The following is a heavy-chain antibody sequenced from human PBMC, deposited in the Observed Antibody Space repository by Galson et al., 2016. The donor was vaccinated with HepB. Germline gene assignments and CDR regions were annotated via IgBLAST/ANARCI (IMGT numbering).Heavy chain of an antibody. Sequence: ASGYTFTSYAIHWVRQAPGQRLEWMGWTNNANGNTEYSQSFQGRVTFTRDTSASTAYMELSSLRSEDTAVYYCARDGGSGWSRLWWGQGTLVAVSS. D-gene: IGHD6-19*01. CDR1: GYTFTSYA. CDR2: TNNANGNT. V-gene: IGHV1-3*04. J-gene: IGHJ4*02. CDR3: ARDGGSGWSRLW.